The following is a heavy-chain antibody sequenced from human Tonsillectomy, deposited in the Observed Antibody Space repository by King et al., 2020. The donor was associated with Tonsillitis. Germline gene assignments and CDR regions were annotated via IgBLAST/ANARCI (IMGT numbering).Heavy chain of an antibody. CDR1: GFAFSTYV. J-gene: IGHJ4*02. Sequence: VQLLESGGALVQPGGSLRLSCAASGFAFSTYVMSWVRQTPGKGLAWVSSISGSGGSTFQADSVKGRFTISRDNSKNTLYLQMNSLTAEDTAVYFCTNGRDTSSWYEFDYWGQGTLVTVSS. CDR3: TNGRDTSSWYEFDY. CDR2: ISGSGGST. V-gene: IGHV3-23*01. D-gene: IGHD6-13*01.